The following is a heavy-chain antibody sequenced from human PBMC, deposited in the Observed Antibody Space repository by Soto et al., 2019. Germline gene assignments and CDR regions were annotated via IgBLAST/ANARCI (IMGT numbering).Heavy chain of an antibody. D-gene: IGHD3-9*01. CDR2: IYHSGST. CDR1: GGSISSSNW. Sequence: SETLSLTCAVSGGSISSSNWWSWVRQPPGKGLEWIGEIYHSGSTNYNPSLKNRVTISVDASKSQFYLKLRSVTAADTAVYYCARGMAEEQIFYYFDYWGQGALVTVSS. V-gene: IGHV4-4*02. CDR3: ARGMAEEQIFYYFDY. J-gene: IGHJ4*02.